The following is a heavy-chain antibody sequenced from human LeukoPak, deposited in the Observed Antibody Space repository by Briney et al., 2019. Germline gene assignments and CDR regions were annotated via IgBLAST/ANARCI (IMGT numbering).Heavy chain of an antibody. J-gene: IGHJ6*02. D-gene: IGHD2-2*01. Sequence: ASVKVSCKASGGTFSSYAISWVRQAPGQGLEWMGRTIPILGIANYAQKFQGRVTITADKSTSTAYMELSSLRSEDTAVYYCASLAIVVVPAAYYYYGMDVWGQGTTVTVSS. CDR2: TIPILGIA. CDR1: GGTFSSYA. CDR3: ASLAIVVVPAAYYYYGMDV. V-gene: IGHV1-69*04.